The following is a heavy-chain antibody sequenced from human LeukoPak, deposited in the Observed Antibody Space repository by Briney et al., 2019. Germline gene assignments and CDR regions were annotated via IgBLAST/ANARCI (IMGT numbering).Heavy chain of an antibody. Sequence: GGSLRLSCAASGFTFSSYSMHWVRQAPGKGLVWVSRIFVDGSSTSYADSVKGRFTISRDNTKNTLYLQMSSLRDDDTAVYYCARAGASYAMDVWGQGTTVTVS. J-gene: IGHJ6*02. CDR1: GFTFSSYS. CDR3: ARAGASYAMDV. D-gene: IGHD1-14*01. CDR2: IFVDGSST. V-gene: IGHV3-74*01.